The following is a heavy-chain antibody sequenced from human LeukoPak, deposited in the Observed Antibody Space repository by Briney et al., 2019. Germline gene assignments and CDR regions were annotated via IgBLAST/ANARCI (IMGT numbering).Heavy chain of an antibody. CDR3: ARDKDDRNCSSTSCYSGGFDP. CDR1: GFTFSSYA. J-gene: IGHJ5*02. V-gene: IGHV3-21*01. Sequence: KPGGSLRLSCAASGFTFSSYAMHWVRQAPGKGLEWVSSISSSSSYIYYADSVKGRFTISRDNAKNSLYLQMNSLRAEDAAVYYCARDKDDRNCSSTSCYSGGFDPWGQGTLVTVSS. D-gene: IGHD2-2*01. CDR2: ISSSSSYI.